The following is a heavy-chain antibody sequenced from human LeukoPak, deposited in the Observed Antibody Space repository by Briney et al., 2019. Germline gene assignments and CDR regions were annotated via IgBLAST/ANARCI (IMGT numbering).Heavy chain of an antibody. CDR2: IGARGRST. V-gene: IGHV3-23*01. J-gene: IGHJ4*02. Sequence: GGSLRLSCAASGFTFGSYAMNWVRQAPGKGLEWVSTIGARGRSTYYADSVKGRFTISRDNSKNTLYLQMNSLRAEDTAVYYCAKLVGAISFGEYYFDYWGQGTLVTVSS. D-gene: IGHD1-26*01. CDR1: GFTFGSYA. CDR3: AKLVGAISFGEYYFDY.